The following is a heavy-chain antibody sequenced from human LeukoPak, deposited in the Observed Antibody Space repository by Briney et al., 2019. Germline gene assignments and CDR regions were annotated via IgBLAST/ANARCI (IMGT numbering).Heavy chain of an antibody. D-gene: IGHD6-13*01. CDR1: GFTFSSYC. Sequence: GRSLRLSCAASGFTFSSYCMSWVRQAPGKGLEWGANIKQDGSERYYVDSVKGRFTISRDNAKNSLYLQMNSLRAEDTAVYYCTRIAAAGFDCWGQGTLVTVSS. CDR2: IKQDGSER. V-gene: IGHV3-7*01. CDR3: TRIAAAGFDC. J-gene: IGHJ4*02.